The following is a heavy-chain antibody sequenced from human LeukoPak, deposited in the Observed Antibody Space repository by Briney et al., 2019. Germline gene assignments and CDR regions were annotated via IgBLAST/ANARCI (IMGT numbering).Heavy chain of an antibody. CDR3: ATTRRRNYDFWSGYYGFPYY. Sequence: SVKVSCKASGGTFSSYAISWVRQAPGQGLEWMGGIIPIFGTANYAQKFQGRVTITADESTSTAYVELSSLRSEDTAVYYCATTRRRNYDFWSGYYGFPYYWGQGTLVTVSS. D-gene: IGHD3-3*01. CDR1: GGTFSSYA. V-gene: IGHV1-69*13. J-gene: IGHJ4*02. CDR2: IIPIFGTA.